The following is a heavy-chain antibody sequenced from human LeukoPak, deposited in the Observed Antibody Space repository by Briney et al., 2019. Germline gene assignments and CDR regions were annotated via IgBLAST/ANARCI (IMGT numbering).Heavy chain of an antibody. CDR1: GYNFTNYW. J-gene: IGHJ5*02. CDR3: ARHTGDYYDSSGYLGTWFDP. D-gene: IGHD3-22*01. V-gene: IGHV5-51*01. Sequence: GESLKISCQGSGYNFTNYWIAWVRPMPGQGLEWMGIIYPGDSDTRYSPSFQGQVTISADKSISTAYLQWSSLKASDTAMYYCARHTGDYYDSSGYLGTWFDPWGQGTLVTVSS. CDR2: IYPGDSDT.